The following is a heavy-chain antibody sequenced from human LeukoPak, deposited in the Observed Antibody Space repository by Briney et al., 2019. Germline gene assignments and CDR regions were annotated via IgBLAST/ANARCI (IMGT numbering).Heavy chain of an antibody. Sequence: PGGSLRLSCAASGFTFSDHFMDWVRQAPGEGLEWVGRIRKKPNSYTTEYAASVKGRFTFSRDDSKNSLYLQMNSLEAEDTGVYYCARVSAITGATDALDFWGQGTMVTVSS. CDR2: IRKKPNSYTT. CDR1: GFTFSDHF. J-gene: IGHJ3*01. V-gene: IGHV3-72*01. D-gene: IGHD1-20*01. CDR3: ARVSAITGATDALDF.